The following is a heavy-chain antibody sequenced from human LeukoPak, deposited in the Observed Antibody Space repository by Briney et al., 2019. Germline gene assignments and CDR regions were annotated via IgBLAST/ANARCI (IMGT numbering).Heavy chain of an antibody. CDR3: AREINGAFDY. V-gene: IGHV1-18*01. Sequence: ASVKVSCKASGYTFTSYDFNWVRQAPGHGLEWVGWISPYNGNTKYKQSLQGRFTMSTDASTTTAYLEMTGLTSDDTAVYYCAREINGAFDYWGQGTVVTVSS. CDR1: GYTFTSYD. D-gene: IGHD3-10*01. J-gene: IGHJ4*02. CDR2: ISPYNGNT.